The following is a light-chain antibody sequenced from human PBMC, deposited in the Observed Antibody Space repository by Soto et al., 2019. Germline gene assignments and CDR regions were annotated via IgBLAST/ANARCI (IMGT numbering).Light chain of an antibody. J-gene: IGKJ5*01. CDR3: QQYGGTPPIT. CDR1: QSFSRSY. Sequence: EIVLTQSPGTLSLSPGERATLSCRASQSFSRSYLAWYQQKPGQAPRLLIYGASNRATGIPDRFSGSGSGTDFTLTISRLEPEDFAVYYCQQYGGTPPITFGQGTRLEIK. CDR2: GAS. V-gene: IGKV3-20*01.